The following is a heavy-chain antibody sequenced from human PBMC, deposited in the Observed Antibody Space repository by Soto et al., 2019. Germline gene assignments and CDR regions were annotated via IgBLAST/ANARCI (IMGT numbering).Heavy chain of an antibody. V-gene: IGHV3-66*01. CDR3: ARDQGDSHY. Sequence: EVQLVESGGGLVQPGGSLRLSCAASGFTVSSNYMSWVRQAPGKGLEWVSVIYSGGSTYYADSVKGRFTISRDNSKNTRYLQRNSRRAEDTAVYYRARDQGDSHYGGQGTLFTVSS. D-gene: IGHD4-4*01. CDR2: IYSGGST. J-gene: IGHJ4*02. CDR1: GFTVSSNY.